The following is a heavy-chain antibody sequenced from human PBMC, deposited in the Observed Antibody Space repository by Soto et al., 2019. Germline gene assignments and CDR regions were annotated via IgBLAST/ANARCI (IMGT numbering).Heavy chain of an antibody. CDR3: SKVPLSPYYFDY. J-gene: IGHJ4*02. Sequence: QVQLVDSGGGVVQPGRSLRLSCAASGFTFRNYAMHCVRQAPGKGLEWVALISDDGSKKYYADSEKGRFTISRDNSQNLLHLQLITLSADVMAVYLCSKVPLSPYYFDYWGQRTLVTFSS. V-gene: IGHV3-30*04. CDR1: GFTFRNYA. CDR2: ISDDGSKK.